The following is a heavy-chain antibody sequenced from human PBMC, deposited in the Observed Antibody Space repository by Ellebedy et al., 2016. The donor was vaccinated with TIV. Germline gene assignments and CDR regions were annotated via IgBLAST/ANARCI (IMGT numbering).Heavy chain of an antibody. Sequence: PGGSLRLSCAASGFTFGCCAMNWVRQAPGKGLEWVSSISSTSSYIYYADSLKGRFTVSRDNANSSLYLQMNNLKPEDTAVYYCATAADYGDYRWGQGTLVTVSS. D-gene: IGHD4-17*01. J-gene: IGHJ4*02. V-gene: IGHV3-21*01. CDR2: ISSTSSYI. CDR3: ATAADYGDYR. CDR1: GFTFGCCA.